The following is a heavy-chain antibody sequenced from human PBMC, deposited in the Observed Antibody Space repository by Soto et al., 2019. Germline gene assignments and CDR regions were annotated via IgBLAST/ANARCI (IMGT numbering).Heavy chain of an antibody. D-gene: IGHD3-22*01. Sequence: PGGSLRLSCAASGFIFESYGMSWVRQAPGKGLEWVSAISGSGGSTHYADSVKGRFTISRDNSKNTLYLQMNSLRAEDTAVFYCAKVYYYDSSGPQGYGMDVWGQGTTVTVSS. CDR2: ISGSGGST. CDR1: GFIFESYG. V-gene: IGHV3-23*01. J-gene: IGHJ6*02. CDR3: AKVYYYDSSGPQGYGMDV.